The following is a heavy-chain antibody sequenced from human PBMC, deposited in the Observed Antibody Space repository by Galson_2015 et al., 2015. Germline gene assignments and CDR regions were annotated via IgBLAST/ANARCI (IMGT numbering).Heavy chain of an antibody. CDR1: GYTFTSYA. V-gene: IGHV1-3*01. CDR2: INAGNGNT. Sequence: SVKVSCKASGYTFTSYAMHWVRQAPGQRLEWMGWINAGNGNTKYSQKFQGRVTITRDTSASTAYMELSSLRSEDTAVYYCARGGPVGKEPSNYGDYSGLGYWGQGTLVTVSS. D-gene: IGHD4-17*01. CDR3: ARGGPVGKEPSNYGDYSGLGY. J-gene: IGHJ4*02.